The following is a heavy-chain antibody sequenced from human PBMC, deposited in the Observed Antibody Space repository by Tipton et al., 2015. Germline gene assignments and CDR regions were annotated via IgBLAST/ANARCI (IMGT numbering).Heavy chain of an antibody. J-gene: IGHJ4*02. Sequence: SLRLSCAASGFTFGSYAMSWVRQAPGKGLEWVSGISWNSGSLGYADSVKGRFIISRDNAQNSLFLQMNSLTAEDTAFYYCAREGSSWYFGVYWGQGTLVSVSS. CDR2: ISWNSGSL. V-gene: IGHV3-9*01. CDR1: GFTFGSYA. CDR3: AREGSSWYFGVY. D-gene: IGHD6-13*01.